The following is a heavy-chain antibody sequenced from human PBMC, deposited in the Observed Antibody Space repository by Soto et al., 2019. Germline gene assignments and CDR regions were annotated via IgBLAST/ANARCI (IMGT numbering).Heavy chain of an antibody. CDR3: ARESEDLTSNFDY. V-gene: IGHV3-21*06. CDR1: GFTFTRYS. Sequence: EVQLVESGGGLVKPGGSLRLSCEASGFTFTRYSMNWVRQAPGKGLEWVSSISSTTNYIYYGDSMKGRFTISRDNAKNSRYLERNSLRAEDTAGYYCARESEDLTSNFDYWGQGTLVTVAS. CDR2: ISSTTNYI. J-gene: IGHJ4*02.